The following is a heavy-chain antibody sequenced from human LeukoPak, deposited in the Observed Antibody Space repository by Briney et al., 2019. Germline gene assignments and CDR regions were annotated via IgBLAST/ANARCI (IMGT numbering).Heavy chain of an antibody. Sequence: GGSLNLSCAASGFTLSDSAVHWVRQASGKGLEWVGRIRSKADNYATAYATSVEGRFTLSRDDSKNTAYLQMNNLKTEDTALYYCTRHLPGLNQYYFYMDDWGKGTTVIVAS. V-gene: IGHV3-73*01. CDR1: GFTLSDSA. CDR2: IRSKADNYAT. J-gene: IGHJ6*03. CDR3: TRHLPGLNQYYFYMDD. D-gene: IGHD4/OR15-4a*01.